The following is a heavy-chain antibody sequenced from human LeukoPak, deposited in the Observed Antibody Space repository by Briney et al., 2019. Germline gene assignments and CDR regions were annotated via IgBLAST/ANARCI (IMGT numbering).Heavy chain of an antibody. CDR2: IYYSGNT. CDR1: GVSISSSNSY. V-gene: IGHV4-39*01. D-gene: IGHD3/OR15-3a*01. J-gene: IGHJ4*02. CDR3: ARQTGSGLFILP. Sequence: SETLSLTCTVSGVSISSSNSYWGWIRQPPGKGLEWIGSIYYSGNTYYNASLKSQVSISIDTSKNQFSLKLTSVTAADTAVYCCARQTGSGLFILPGGQGTLVTVSS.